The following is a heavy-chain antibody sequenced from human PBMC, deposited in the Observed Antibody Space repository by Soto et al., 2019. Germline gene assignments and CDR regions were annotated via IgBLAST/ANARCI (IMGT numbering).Heavy chain of an antibody. CDR2: IYYSGST. J-gene: IGHJ4*02. CDR3: ARVTIVGATFYFDY. Sequence: SETLSLTCTVSGGSVSSGSYYWSWIRQPPGKGLEWIGYIYYSGSTNYNPSLKSQVTISVDTSKNQFSLKLSSVTAADTAVYYCARVTIVGATFYFDYWGQGTLVTVS. CDR1: GGSVSSGSYY. V-gene: IGHV4-61*01. D-gene: IGHD1-26*01.